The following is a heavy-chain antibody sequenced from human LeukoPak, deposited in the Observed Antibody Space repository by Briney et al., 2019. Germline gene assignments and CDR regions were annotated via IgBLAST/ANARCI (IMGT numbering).Heavy chain of an antibody. J-gene: IGHJ3*02. V-gene: IGHV5-51*01. CDR1: GYSFSNYW. CDR3: ARDRGSFREAAWGDDAFDI. CDR2: IYPGDSDT. D-gene: IGHD3-10*01. Sequence: GESLKISCKGSGYSFSNYWIGWVRQMPGKGLEWMGIIYPGDSDTRYSPSFQGQVTISADKSISTAYLQWSSLKASDTAMYYCARDRGSFREAAWGDDAFDIWGQGTMVTVSS.